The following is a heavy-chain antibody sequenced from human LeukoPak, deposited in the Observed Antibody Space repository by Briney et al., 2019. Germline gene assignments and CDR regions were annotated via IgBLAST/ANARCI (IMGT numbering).Heavy chain of an antibody. CDR1: GGTFSSYA. J-gene: IGHJ5*02. D-gene: IGHD1-14*01. CDR2: IIPIFGTA. CDR3: ARDLKHGHRDGRWFDP. Sequence: GSSVKVSCKASGGTFSSYAISWVRQAPGQGLEWMGGIIPIFGTANYAQKFQGRVTITADESTSTAYMELSSLRSEDTAVYYCARDLKHGHRDGRWFDPWGQGTLVTISS. V-gene: IGHV1-69*01.